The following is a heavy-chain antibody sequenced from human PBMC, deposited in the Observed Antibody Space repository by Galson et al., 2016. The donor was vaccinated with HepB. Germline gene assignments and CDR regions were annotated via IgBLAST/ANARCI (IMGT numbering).Heavy chain of an antibody. Sequence: LSLTCVVSGGSISSGGYSWSWIRQPPGKGLEWIGYIYHTGSTYYNPSLKSRVNISVDTSNNHFSLRLTSVTAADTALYYCARQYWGGPSDYWGQGILVTVSS. J-gene: IGHJ4*02. D-gene: IGHD2/OR15-2a*01. CDR2: IYHTGST. V-gene: IGHV4-30-2*01. CDR3: ARQYWGGPSDY. CDR1: GGSISSGGYS.